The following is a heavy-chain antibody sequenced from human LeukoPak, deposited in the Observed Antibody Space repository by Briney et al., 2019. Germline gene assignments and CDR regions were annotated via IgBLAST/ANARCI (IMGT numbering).Heavy chain of an antibody. CDR1: GGSISSGSYY. CDR2: IYTSGST. D-gene: IGHD2-2*01. CDR3: ARGTPVRYCSSTSCLDAFDI. Sequence: SETLSLTCTVSGGSISSGSYYWSWIRQPAGKGLEWIGRIYTSGSTNYNPSLKSRVTISVDTSKNQFSLKLSSVTAADTAVYYCARGTPVRYCSSTSCLDAFDIWGQGTMVTVSS. V-gene: IGHV4-61*02. J-gene: IGHJ3*02.